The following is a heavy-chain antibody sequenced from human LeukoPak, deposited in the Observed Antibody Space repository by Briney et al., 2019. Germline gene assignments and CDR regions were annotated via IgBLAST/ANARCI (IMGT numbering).Heavy chain of an antibody. CDR2: VWYDGNNR. CDR3: ARDRGSGSYSPLEH. J-gene: IGHJ1*01. D-gene: IGHD3-10*01. CDR1: GFTFNSYG. V-gene: IGHV3-33*01. Sequence: GRSLRLSCVASGFTFNSYGIHWVRQAPGKGLEWVAVVWYDGNNRYYADSVKGRFTISRDNSKDTVYLQTSDLRAEDTAIYYCARDRGSGSYSPLEHWGQGTLVTVSS.